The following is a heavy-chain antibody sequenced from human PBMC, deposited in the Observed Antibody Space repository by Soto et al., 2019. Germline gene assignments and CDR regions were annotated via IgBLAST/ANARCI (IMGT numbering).Heavy chain of an antibody. Sequence: QVQLVQSGAEVKKPGASVKVSCKASGYTFTSYGISWVRQAPGQGLEWMGWISAYNGNTNYAQKLHGRVTMTTDTSTSTAYMELRSLRSDDTAVYYCARDWITMVRGNVPNSFDPWRQGTLVTVSS. D-gene: IGHD3-10*01. V-gene: IGHV1-18*01. CDR1: GYTFTSYG. CDR3: ARDWITMVRGNVPNSFDP. J-gene: IGHJ5*02. CDR2: ISAYNGNT.